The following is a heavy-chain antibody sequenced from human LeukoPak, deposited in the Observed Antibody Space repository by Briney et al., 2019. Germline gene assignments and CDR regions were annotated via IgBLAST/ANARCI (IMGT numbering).Heavy chain of an antibody. J-gene: IGHJ4*02. Sequence: SETLSLTCTVSGGSISSGTYYWGWISQPPGKGLEWIGSIYYSGSTYYNPSLTSRVTISIDTSKTQFSLKLSSATAADTAVYYCATTSHYSNYVFDYWGQGTLVTVSS. CDR1: GGSISSGTYY. V-gene: IGHV4-39*01. CDR3: ATTSHYSNYVFDY. CDR2: IYYSGST. D-gene: IGHD4-11*01.